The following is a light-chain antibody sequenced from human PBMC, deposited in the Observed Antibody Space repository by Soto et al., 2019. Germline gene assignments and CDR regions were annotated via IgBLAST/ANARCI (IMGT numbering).Light chain of an antibody. CDR1: QNIRRN. V-gene: IGKV3-15*01. J-gene: IGKJ1*01. CDR3: QQYNDWPK. Sequence: DIVMTQSPATLSVSPGERATLSCRASQNIRRNLAWYQHKPGQAPRLLIHGASSRATGIPDRFTGSGSGTELPLTISSLQSEDVADYYCQQYNDWPKFGQGSKVDIK. CDR2: GAS.